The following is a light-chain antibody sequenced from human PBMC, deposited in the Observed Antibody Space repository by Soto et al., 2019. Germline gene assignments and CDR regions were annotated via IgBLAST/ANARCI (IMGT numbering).Light chain of an antibody. Sequence: QSALTPPPSASGSPGQSVTISCTGTSSDVGGYNYVSWYQQRPGKAPQLILYEVTKRPSGVPGRFSGSKSGNTASLTVSGLQAEDEADYYCNSYAGSNIDVFGTGTKVTVL. J-gene: IGLJ1*01. CDR3: NSYAGSNIDV. V-gene: IGLV2-8*01. CDR2: EVT. CDR1: SSDVGGYNY.